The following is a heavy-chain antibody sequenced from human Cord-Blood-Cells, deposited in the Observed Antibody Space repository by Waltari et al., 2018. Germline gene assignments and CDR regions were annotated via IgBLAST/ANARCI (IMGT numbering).Heavy chain of an antibody. D-gene: IGHD3-10*01. Sequence: QVQLVQSGAEVKKPGSSVKVSCKASGGTFSSYAISWVQQAHGQGLEGMGGFIPIVGTANDAQKFQGRVTITADEATSTGYMELSSLRSEDTAVYYCARDFGGSGSYYFDYWGQGTLVTVSS. CDR2: FIPIVGTA. J-gene: IGHJ4*02. V-gene: IGHV1-69*01. CDR3: ARDFGGSGSYYFDY. CDR1: GGTFSSYA.